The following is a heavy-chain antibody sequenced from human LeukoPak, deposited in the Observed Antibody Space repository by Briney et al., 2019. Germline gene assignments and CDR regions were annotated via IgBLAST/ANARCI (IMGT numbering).Heavy chain of an antibody. CDR2: INPNSGNT. D-gene: IGHD3-3*01. J-gene: IGHJ3*02. V-gene: IGHV1-8*03. CDR3: ASLYYDFWSDYYTAENDAFDI. CDR1: GYTFTSYD. Sequence: ASVKVSCKASGYTFTSYDINWVRQATGQGLEWMGWINPNSGNTGYAQKFQGRGTITRNTSISTAYMKLSSLRAEDPAAYYCASLYYDFWSDYYTAENDAFDIWGQGTMVTVSS.